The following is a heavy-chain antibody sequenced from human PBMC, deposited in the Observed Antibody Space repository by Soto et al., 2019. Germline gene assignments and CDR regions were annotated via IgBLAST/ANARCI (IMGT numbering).Heavy chain of an antibody. Sequence: QVHLVQSGAEVKKPGSSVKVSCKSSGGTFNTFFMTWVRQVPGPGLEWMGGILPVFHTPNYAEKFKDRVTIIADESTTTVYMELSGLTSEDTAVYFCARAVGGPYSSVFNYWGQGTLVTVSS. D-gene: IGHD3-22*01. CDR2: ILPVFHTP. J-gene: IGHJ4*02. V-gene: IGHV1-69*01. CDR3: ARAVGGPYSSVFNY. CDR1: GGTFNTFF.